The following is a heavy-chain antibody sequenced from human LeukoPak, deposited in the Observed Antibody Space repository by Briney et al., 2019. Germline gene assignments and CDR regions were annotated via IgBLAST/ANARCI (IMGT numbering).Heavy chain of an antibody. CDR2: IRSKTHGETI. D-gene: IGHD6-19*01. Sequence: GGSLRLSCAASGFTFSNVWMNWVRQAPGKGLEWVGRIRSKTHGETIDYAAPVRGRFTISRDDSKNTLYLQLNSLKTGDTAVYYCATEVIIAVTGNDYWGQGSLVTVSS. CDR1: GFTFSNVW. V-gene: IGHV3-15*07. J-gene: IGHJ4*02. CDR3: ATEVIIAVTGNDY.